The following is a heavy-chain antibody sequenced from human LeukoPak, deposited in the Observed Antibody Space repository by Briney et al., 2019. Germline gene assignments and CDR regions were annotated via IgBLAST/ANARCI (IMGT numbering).Heavy chain of an antibody. D-gene: IGHD5-18*01. Sequence: SVKVSCKASGGTFSSYAISWVRQAPGQGLEWMGRIIPILGIANYAQKFQGRVPITADKSTSTAYMELSSLRSEDTAVYYCARDQGEYSYGTWGQGTLVTVSS. CDR3: ARDQGEYSYGT. CDR1: GGTFSSYA. J-gene: IGHJ5*02. V-gene: IGHV1-69*04. CDR2: IIPILGIA.